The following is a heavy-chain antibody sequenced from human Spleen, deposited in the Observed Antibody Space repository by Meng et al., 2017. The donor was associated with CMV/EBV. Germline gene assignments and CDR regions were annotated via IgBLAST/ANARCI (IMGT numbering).Heavy chain of an antibody. Sequence: GGSLRLSCTGSGFRFSGYAMHWVRQGPGKGLKWMAVISYDGKYKNNEDSVKGRFTISRDNSNNTLYLQMTSLRPEDTAVYYCARDRSDGGTFWSGADGDVFDLWGQGTMVTVSS. CDR3: ARDRSDGGTFWSGADGDVFDL. CDR1: GFRFSGYA. D-gene: IGHD3-3*01. CDR2: ISYDGKYK. J-gene: IGHJ3*01. V-gene: IGHV3-30*04.